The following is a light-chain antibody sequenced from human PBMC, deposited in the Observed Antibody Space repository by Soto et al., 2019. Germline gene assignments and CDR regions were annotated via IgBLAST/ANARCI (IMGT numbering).Light chain of an antibody. CDR2: KAS. V-gene: IGKV1-5*03. J-gene: IGKJ1*01. CDR1: QSISSW. CDR3: HQYNSYSGT. Sequence: DIQMTQSPSTLSASLGDRVTITCRASQSISSWLAWYQQKPGKAPKLLIYKASSLESGVPSRFSGSGSGTDFTLTISSLQRDDFATYYCHQYNSYSGTFGQGTKVEIK.